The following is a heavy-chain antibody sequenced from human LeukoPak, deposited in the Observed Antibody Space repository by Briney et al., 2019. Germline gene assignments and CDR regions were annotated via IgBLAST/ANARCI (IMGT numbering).Heavy chain of an antibody. CDR3: ARVLGVYDSSGFYSQMMDY. J-gene: IGHJ4*02. D-gene: IGHD3-22*01. CDR2: INWNGAST. Sequence: GGSLRLSCAASGFTFDDHGMSWVRQAPGKGLEWVSGINWNGASTAYADSVKGRFTISRDNAKNSLYLQMNSLRAEDTALYHCARVLGVYDSSGFYSQMMDYWGQGTLVTVSS. V-gene: IGHV3-20*01. CDR1: GFTFDDHG.